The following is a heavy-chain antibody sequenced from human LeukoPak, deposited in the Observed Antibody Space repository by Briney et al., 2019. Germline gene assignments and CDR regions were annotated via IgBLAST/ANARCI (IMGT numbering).Heavy chain of an antibody. J-gene: IGHJ4*02. CDR1: GVSISSYY. Sequence: SETLSLTCTVSGVSISSYYWGWLRPPPGQGLEWIGYIYYGGSTKYNPSLKSRVTISVDASKNQFSLKLSSVTAADTAVYYCAREDYYDSSFDYWGQGTLVTVSS. V-gene: IGHV4-59*01. D-gene: IGHD3-22*01. CDR3: AREDYYDSSFDY. CDR2: IYYGGST.